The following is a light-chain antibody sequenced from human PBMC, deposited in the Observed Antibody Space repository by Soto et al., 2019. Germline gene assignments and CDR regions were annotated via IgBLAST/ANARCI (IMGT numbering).Light chain of an antibody. CDR3: QKYSIFSLT. CDR1: QSISSW. Sequence: DIQMTQSPSTLSASVGDRVTITCRASQSISSWLAWYQQKPGKAPKLLIQKASSLESGVPSRFSGRGSGTEFTLTISSLQPDDFATYYCQKYSIFSLTFGGGTQVAIK. V-gene: IGKV1-5*03. CDR2: KAS. J-gene: IGKJ4*01.